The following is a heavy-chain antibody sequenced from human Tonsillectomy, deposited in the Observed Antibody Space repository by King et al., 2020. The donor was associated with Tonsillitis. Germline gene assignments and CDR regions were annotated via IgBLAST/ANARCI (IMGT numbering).Heavy chain of an antibody. J-gene: IGHJ4*02. CDR2: ISSDGSNK. D-gene: IGHD1-26*01. CDR1: GFTFSRYA. V-gene: IGHV3-30-3*01. Sequence: VQLVESGGGVVQPGGSLRLSCVASGFTFSRYAMHWVRQAPGKGLEWVAVISSDGSNKFYADSVKGRFTISRDNTKHTLDLHMNSLRAEDTAVYYCARDWEEVTYYFDYGGQGTLVTVSS. CDR3: ARDWEEVTYYFDY.